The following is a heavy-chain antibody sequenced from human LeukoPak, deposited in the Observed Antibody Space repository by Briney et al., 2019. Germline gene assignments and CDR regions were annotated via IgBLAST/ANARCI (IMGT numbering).Heavy chain of an antibody. CDR2: INHSGST. J-gene: IGHJ5*02. Sequence: SEILSLTCAVYGGSFSGYYWSWIRQPPGKGLEWIGEINHSGSTNYNPSLKSRVTISVDTSKNQFSLKLSSVTAADTAVYYCASSSSWYNNWFDPWGQGTLVTVSS. CDR1: GGSFSGYY. V-gene: IGHV4-34*01. D-gene: IGHD6-13*01. CDR3: ASSSSWYNNWFDP.